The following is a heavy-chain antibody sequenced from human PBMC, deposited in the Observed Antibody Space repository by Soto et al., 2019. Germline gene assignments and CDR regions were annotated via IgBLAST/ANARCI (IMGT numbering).Heavy chain of an antibody. Sequence: PSETLSLTCAVYGGSFSGYYWSWIRQPPGKGLEWIGEINHSGSTNYNPSLKSRVTISVDTSKNQFSLKLSSVTAADTAVYYCARGHDYGYDYWGQGTLVTVSS. V-gene: IGHV4-34*01. J-gene: IGHJ4*02. D-gene: IGHD4-17*01. CDR2: INHSGST. CDR1: GGSFSGYY. CDR3: ARGHDYGYDY.